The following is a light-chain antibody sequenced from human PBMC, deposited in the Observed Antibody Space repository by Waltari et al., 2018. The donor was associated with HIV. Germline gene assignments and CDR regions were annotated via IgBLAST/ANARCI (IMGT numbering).Light chain of an antibody. Sequence: EIVLTQSPGTLSLSPGERATLSCRASQSVSSSYLAWYQQKLGQAPRLLIYGASSRATGIPDRFSGSGSGTDFTLTISRLEPEDFAVYYCHQYGCSPETFGGGTKVEIK. CDR3: HQYGCSPET. J-gene: IGKJ4*01. V-gene: IGKV3-20*01. CDR2: GAS. CDR1: QSVSSSY.